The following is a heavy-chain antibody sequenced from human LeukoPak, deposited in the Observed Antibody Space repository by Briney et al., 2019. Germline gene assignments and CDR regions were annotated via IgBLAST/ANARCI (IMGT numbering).Heavy chain of an antibody. CDR2: MYPGDSDT. J-gene: IGHJ3*02. CDR1: GYGFSSYW. Sequence: GESLKISCRGSGYGFSSYWVGWVRRMPGKGVEGMGIMYPGDSDTRYSPSFQGQFTISADKSISTAYLQWSSLKASDTAMYYCARRDGYNMGAFDIWGQGTMVTVSS. D-gene: IGHD5-24*01. CDR3: ARRDGYNMGAFDI. V-gene: IGHV5-51*01.